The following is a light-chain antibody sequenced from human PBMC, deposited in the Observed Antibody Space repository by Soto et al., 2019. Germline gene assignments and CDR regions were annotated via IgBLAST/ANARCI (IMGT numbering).Light chain of an antibody. CDR3: QQYNSYPWT. Sequence: DIQMTQYPSTLSASVGDRVTITCRASQSISSWLAWFQQKPGKAPKLLINRASSLESGVPSRFSGSGSGTEFTLTISSLQPDDFATYYCQQYNSYPWTFGQGTKVDI. CDR1: QSISSW. CDR2: RAS. V-gene: IGKV1-5*03. J-gene: IGKJ1*01.